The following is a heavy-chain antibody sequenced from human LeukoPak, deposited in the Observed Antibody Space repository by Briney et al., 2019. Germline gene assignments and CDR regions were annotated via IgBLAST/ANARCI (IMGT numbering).Heavy chain of an antibody. D-gene: IGHD6-19*01. CDR3: ARRRSGWKGVFGY. CDR2: INHSGTT. V-gene: IGHV4-34*01. J-gene: IGHJ4*02. CDR1: GGSFSGYY. Sequence: SETLSLTCAVYGGSFSGYYWSWIRQPPGKGLEWIGEINHSGTTNYNSSLKSRVTVSVDTSKNQFSLKLSSVTAADTAVYYCARRRSGWKGVFGYWGQGTLVTVSS.